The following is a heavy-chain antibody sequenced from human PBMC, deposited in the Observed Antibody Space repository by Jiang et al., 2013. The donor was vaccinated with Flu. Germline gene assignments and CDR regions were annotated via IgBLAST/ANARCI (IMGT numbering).Heavy chain of an antibody. CDR3: AVRGVTNSNKRPNYYYYYGMDV. CDR1: GGTFSSYA. D-gene: IGHD3-10*01. V-gene: IGHV1-69*01. CDR2: IIPIFGTA. J-gene: IGHJ6*02. Sequence: VQLVESGAEVKKPGSSVKVSCKASGGTFSSYAISRVRQAPGQGLEWMGGIIPIFGTANYAQKFQGRVTITADESTSTAYMELSSLRSEDTAVYYCAVRGVTNSNKRPNYYYYYGMDVWGQGTTVTVSS.